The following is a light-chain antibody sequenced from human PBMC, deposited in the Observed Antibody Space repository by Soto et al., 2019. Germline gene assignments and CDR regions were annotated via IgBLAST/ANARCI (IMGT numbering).Light chain of an antibody. Sequence: EIVMTQSPATLSVSLGERATLSCRASQSVSSNLAWYQQKHGQAPRLLIYGASTRATGIPARFSGSGSGTDFTLTISSLEPEDFAVYYCQQRSDWPLTFGGGTKVDI. CDR2: GAS. V-gene: IGKV3-11*01. CDR1: QSVSSN. J-gene: IGKJ4*01. CDR3: QQRSDWPLT.